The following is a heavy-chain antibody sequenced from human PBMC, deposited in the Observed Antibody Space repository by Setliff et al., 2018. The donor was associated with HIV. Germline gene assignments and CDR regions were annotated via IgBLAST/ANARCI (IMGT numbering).Heavy chain of an antibody. CDR3: ARVPGDYGDNPIDY. V-gene: IGHV1-46*01. J-gene: IGHJ4*02. CDR2: TNPTGDIT. CDR1: GYTFSSNY. D-gene: IGHD4-17*01. Sequence: GASVKVSCKASGYTFSSNYMHWVRQAPGQGLEWMGLTNPTGDITFYPQKFQARVTMTRDTSASTVYLELRSLRSEDTAVYYCARVPGDYGDNPIDYWGQGTLVTVSS.